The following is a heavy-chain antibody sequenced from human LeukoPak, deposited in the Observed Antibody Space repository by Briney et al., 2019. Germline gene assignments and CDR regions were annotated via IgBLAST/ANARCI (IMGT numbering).Heavy chain of an antibody. D-gene: IGHD3-9*01. V-gene: IGHV4-59*01. CDR2: IYYSGST. Sequence: SETLSLTCTVSGGSISTYYWSWLRQPPGKGLEWIGYIYYSGSTNYNPSLKSRVTISVDTSKNQFSLELTTGTAADTAVYYCARRRGGQFDWLLYVGEAFDIWGQGTMVTVSS. CDR1: GGSISTYY. J-gene: IGHJ3*02. CDR3: ARRRGGQFDWLLYVGEAFDI.